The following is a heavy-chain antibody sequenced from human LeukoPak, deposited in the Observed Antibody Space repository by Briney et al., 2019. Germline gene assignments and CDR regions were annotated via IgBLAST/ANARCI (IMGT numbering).Heavy chain of an antibody. CDR1: GGSISSDY. CDR3: ARHHSGSYLGAFDI. Sequence: QTSETLSLTWTVSGGSISSDYWSWIRQPPGKGLEWIGYIYYSGITNYNPSLKSRVTISVDTSKNQVSLKLSSVTAADTAVYYCARHHSGSYLGAFDIWGQGTMVTVSS. J-gene: IGHJ3*02. D-gene: IGHD1-26*01. V-gene: IGHV4-59*08. CDR2: IYYSGIT.